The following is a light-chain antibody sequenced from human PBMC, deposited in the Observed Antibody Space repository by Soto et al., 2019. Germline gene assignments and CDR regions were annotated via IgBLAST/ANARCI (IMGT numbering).Light chain of an antibody. CDR2: GND. V-gene: IGLV1-40*01. CDR1: SSNIGAGYD. CDR3: ISYTSDDVRYV. Sequence: QSVLTQPPSVSGAPGQRVTISCTGSSSNIGAGYDVHWYQHFPGAAPKLLIHGNDNRPSGVPDRFSGSKSGTSASLAITGLQSEDEADYYCISYTSDDVRYVFGTGTKLTVL. J-gene: IGLJ1*01.